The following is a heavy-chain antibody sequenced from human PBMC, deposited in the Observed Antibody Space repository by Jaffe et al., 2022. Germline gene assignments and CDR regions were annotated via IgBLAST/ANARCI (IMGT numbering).Heavy chain of an antibody. CDR3: ARTLGYCSGGSCWGYYFDY. D-gene: IGHD2-15*01. CDR2: ISSNGGST. CDR1: GFTFSSYA. Sequence: EVQLVESGGGLVQPGGSLRLSCAASGFTFSSYAMHWVRQAPGKGLEYVSAISSNGGSTYYANSVKGRFTISRDNSKNTLYLQMGSLRAEDMAVYYCARTLGYCSGGSCWGYYFDYWGQGTLVTVSS. J-gene: IGHJ4*02. V-gene: IGHV3-64*01.